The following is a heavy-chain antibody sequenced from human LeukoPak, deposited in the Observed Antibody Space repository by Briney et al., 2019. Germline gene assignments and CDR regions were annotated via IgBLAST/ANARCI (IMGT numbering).Heavy chain of an antibody. J-gene: IGHJ4*02. CDR3: ATSPYYYDSSGYSYYFDY. V-gene: IGHV4-59*01. Sequence: SETLSLTCTVSGGSISSYYWSWLRQPPGKGLEWIGYIYYSGSTNYNPSLKSRVTISVDTSKNQFSLKLSSVTAADTAVYYCATSPYYYDSSGYSYYFDYWGQGTLVTVSS. D-gene: IGHD3-22*01. CDR2: IYYSGST. CDR1: GGSISSYY.